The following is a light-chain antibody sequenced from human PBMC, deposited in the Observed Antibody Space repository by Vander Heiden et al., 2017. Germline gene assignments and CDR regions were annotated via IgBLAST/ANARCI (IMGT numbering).Light chain of an antibody. V-gene: IGKV1-39*01. Sequence: DIQMTQSPSSLSASVGDRVTITCRASQSISSYLNWYQQKPGKAPKLLIYAASSLQSGVPSRFSGSRSGTDFTLTISSLQPEDFATYYCQQSDSTLWTFGQGTKVEIK. CDR2: AAS. CDR1: QSISSY. J-gene: IGKJ1*01. CDR3: QQSDSTLWT.